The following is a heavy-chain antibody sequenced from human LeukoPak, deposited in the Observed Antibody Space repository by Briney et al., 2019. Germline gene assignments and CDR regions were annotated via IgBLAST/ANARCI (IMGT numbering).Heavy chain of an antibody. Sequence: SETLSLTCTVSGGSISSYYWSWIRQPPGKGLEWIGYIYYSGSTNYNPSLKSRVTISVDTSKNQFSLKLSSVTAADTAVYYCARNRIAVAAHFDYWGQGTLVTVSS. D-gene: IGHD6-19*01. CDR3: ARNRIAVAAHFDY. CDR2: IYYSGST. V-gene: IGHV4-59*01. CDR1: GGSISSYY. J-gene: IGHJ4*02.